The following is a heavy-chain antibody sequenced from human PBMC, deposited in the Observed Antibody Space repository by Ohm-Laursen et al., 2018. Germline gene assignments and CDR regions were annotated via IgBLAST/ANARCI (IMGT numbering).Heavy chain of an antibody. CDR1: GGSFTDTNNY. Sequence: SDTLSLTCAVSGGSFTDTNNYWAWIRQPPGKGLEWIGSFYYPGTTVYNPSLTSRVAFSIDTSKNQFSLQVTSVTASDTAVYFCARRSHLRDPPYWGQGILVTVSS. D-gene: IGHD5-24*01. CDR2: FYYPGTT. V-gene: IGHV4-39*01. J-gene: IGHJ4*02. CDR3: ARRSHLRDPPY.